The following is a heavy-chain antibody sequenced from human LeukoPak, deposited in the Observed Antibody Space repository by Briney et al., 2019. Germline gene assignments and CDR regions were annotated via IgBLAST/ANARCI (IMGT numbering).Heavy chain of an antibody. J-gene: IGHJ3*02. Sequence: SQTLSLTCNDSGGPISSGDYYWSWIRQTPEKALAWRGYIYYSGSTYYNPSLKSRVTISVDTSTIQFSLKLSSVTAADTAVYYCARAAYYYDSSGYYPDAFDIWGQGTMVTVSS. D-gene: IGHD3-22*01. CDR1: GGPISSGDYY. V-gene: IGHV4-30-4*08. CDR2: IYYSGST. CDR3: ARAAYYYDSSGYYPDAFDI.